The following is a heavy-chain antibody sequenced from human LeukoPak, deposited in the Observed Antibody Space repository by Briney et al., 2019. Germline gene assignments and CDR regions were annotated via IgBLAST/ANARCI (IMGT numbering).Heavy chain of an antibody. CDR2: INHSGST. CDR3: ARGGQMEEWEGTDY. V-gene: IGHV4-39*07. Sequence: KSSETLSLTCTVSGGSVTYTNYYWGWIRQPPGKGLEWIGEINHSGSTNYNPSLKSRVTISVDTSKNQFSLKLSSVTAADTAVYYCARGGQMEEWEGTDYWGQGTLVTVSS. J-gene: IGHJ4*02. CDR1: GGSVTYTNYY. D-gene: IGHD1-26*01.